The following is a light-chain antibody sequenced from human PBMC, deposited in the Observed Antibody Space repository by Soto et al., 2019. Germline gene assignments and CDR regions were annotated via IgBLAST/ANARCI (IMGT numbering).Light chain of an antibody. CDR1: QDLDRW. CDR2: AAS. CDR3: KQSRSFPLT. J-gene: IGKJ4*01. Sequence: IWMTQSPSLLSASTVDRVTISCLASQDLDRWLAWYQQKPGEAPKVLIFAASSLQSGLPSRFSGGGSGTDFSLTISSLQPEDFATYYCKQSRSFPLTFGGGTKVDI. V-gene: IGKV1-12*01.